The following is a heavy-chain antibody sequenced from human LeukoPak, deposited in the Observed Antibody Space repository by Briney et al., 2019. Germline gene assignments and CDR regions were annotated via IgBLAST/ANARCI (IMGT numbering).Heavy chain of an antibody. CDR3: ARTRAGYCSGGSCPDYYYYGMDV. CDR1: GGSISSYY. V-gene: IGHV4-59*01. CDR2: IYYSGST. D-gene: IGHD2-15*01. Sequence: PSETLSLTCTVSGGSISSYYWSWIRQPPGKGLEWIGYIYYSGSTNYNPSLKSRVTISVDTSKNQFSLKLSSVTAADTAVYYCARTRAGYCSGGSCPDYYYYGMDVWGQGTTDTVSS. J-gene: IGHJ6*02.